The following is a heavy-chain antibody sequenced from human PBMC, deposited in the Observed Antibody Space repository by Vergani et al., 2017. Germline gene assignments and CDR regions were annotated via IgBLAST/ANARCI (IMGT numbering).Heavy chain of an antibody. CDR1: GFTFSSYG. V-gene: IGHV3-30*18. CDR3: ANREENYYDSP. J-gene: IGHJ5*02. Sequence: VQLVESGGGLVKPGGSLRLSCAASGFTFSSYGMHWVRQAPGKGLEWVAVISYDGSNKYYADSVKGRFTISRDNSKNTLYLQMNSLRAEDTAVYYCANREENYYDSPWGQGTLVTVSS. D-gene: IGHD3-22*01. CDR2: ISYDGSNK.